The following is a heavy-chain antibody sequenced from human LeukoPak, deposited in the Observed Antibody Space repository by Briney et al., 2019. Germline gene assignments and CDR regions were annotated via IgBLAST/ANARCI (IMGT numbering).Heavy chain of an antibody. D-gene: IGHD2-2*01. CDR2: INHSRST. CDR3: ARGREHCSSTSCYATAFDI. V-gene: IGHV4-34*01. J-gene: IGHJ3*02. CDR1: GGSFSGYY. Sequence: SETLSLTCAVYGGSFSGYYWSWIRQPPGKGLEWIGEINHSRSTNYNPSLKSRVTISVDTSKNQFSLKLSSVTAADTAVYYCARGREHCSSTSCYATAFDIWGQGTMVTVSS.